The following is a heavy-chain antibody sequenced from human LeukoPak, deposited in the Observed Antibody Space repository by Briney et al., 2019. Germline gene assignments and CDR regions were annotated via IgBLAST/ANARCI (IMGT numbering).Heavy chain of an antibody. Sequence: GASVKVSCKASGYTFTGYYMHWVRQAPGQGLEWMGWINPNSGGTNYAQKFQGRVTMTRDTSISTAYMELSRLRSDDTAVYYCARGVIVGATSWFDPWGQGTLVTVSS. D-gene: IGHD1-26*01. J-gene: IGHJ5*02. CDR2: INPNSGGT. CDR3: ARGVIVGATSWFDP. V-gene: IGHV1-2*02. CDR1: GYTFTGYY.